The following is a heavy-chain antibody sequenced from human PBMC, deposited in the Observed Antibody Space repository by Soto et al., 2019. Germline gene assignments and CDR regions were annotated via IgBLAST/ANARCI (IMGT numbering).Heavy chain of an antibody. D-gene: IGHD6-19*01. CDR1: GYTFNSYA. J-gene: IGHJ5*02. V-gene: IGHV1-8*01. CDR2: MNPNSGNT. CDR3: ARDNSSGWANNWFDP. Sequence: GASVKVSCKASGYTFNSYALYWVRQDHEKGLEWMGWMNPNSGNTGYAQKFQGRVTMTRNTSISTAYMELSSLRSEDTAVYYCARDNSSGWANNWFDPWGQGTLVTVSS.